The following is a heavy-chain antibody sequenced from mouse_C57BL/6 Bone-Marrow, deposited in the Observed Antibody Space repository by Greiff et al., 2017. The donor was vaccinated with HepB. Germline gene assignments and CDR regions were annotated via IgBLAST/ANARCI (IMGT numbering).Heavy chain of an antibody. CDR2: ISSGSSTI. V-gene: IGHV5-17*01. Sequence: EVKLVESGGGLVKPGGSLKLSCAASGFTFSDYGMHWVRQAPEKGLEWVAYISSGSSTIYYADTVKGRFTISRDNAKNTLFLQMTSLRSEDTAMYYCARLNYDYGRNFDYWGQGTTLTVSS. D-gene: IGHD1-1*01. CDR1: GFTFSDYG. CDR3: ARLNYDYGRNFDY. J-gene: IGHJ2*01.